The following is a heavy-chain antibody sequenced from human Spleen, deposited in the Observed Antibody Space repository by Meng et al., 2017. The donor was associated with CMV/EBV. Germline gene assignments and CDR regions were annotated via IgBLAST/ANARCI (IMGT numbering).Heavy chain of an antibody. D-gene: IGHD1-7*01. Sequence: SCATSGFTFSRSGMHWVRQSPGKGLEWVAFIHLDGSEIYYADSVKGRFTIFRDNSQNALFIEMNSLRSEDTGVYYCAKGRGPNYFDPWGQGTLVTVSS. J-gene: IGHJ5*02. CDR2: IHLDGSEI. CDR3: AKGRGPNYFDP. CDR1: GFTFSRSG. V-gene: IGHV3-30*02.